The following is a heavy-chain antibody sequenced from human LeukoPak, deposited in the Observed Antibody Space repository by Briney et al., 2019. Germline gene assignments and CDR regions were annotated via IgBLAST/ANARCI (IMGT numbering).Heavy chain of an antibody. J-gene: IGHJ3*02. Sequence: SETLSLTCAVYGGSFSVYYWSWIRQPPGKWLEWVGEINHSGSTNYNPSLKSRVTIPVDTSKNQFALKLSPVTAADAAVYYCARGRRYDYVWGSYRHAFDIWGQGTMVTVSS. CDR3: ARGRRYDYVWGSYRHAFDI. CDR2: INHSGST. V-gene: IGHV4-34*01. CDR1: GGSFSVYY. D-gene: IGHD3-16*02.